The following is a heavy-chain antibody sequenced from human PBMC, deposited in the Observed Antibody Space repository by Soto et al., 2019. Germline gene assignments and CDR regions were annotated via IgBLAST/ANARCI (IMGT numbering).Heavy chain of an antibody. J-gene: IGHJ4*02. V-gene: IGHV4-39*01. Sequence: QLQLQESGPGLVKPSETLSLTCSVSGGSIDRSDFYWVWIHQRPGEGLEWFGRTYYRRNTYYNSSLGSRVTVSVDTSKNQFSLGLSAVTAADTAVYYCARHGHWAPLDDWGQGTLVTVSS. CDR1: GGSIDRSDFY. CDR2: TYYRRNT. D-gene: IGHD3-16*01. CDR3: ARHGHWAPLDD.